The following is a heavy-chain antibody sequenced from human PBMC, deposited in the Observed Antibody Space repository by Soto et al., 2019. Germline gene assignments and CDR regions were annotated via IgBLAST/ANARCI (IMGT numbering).Heavy chain of an antibody. CDR3: ARVAVGGWFGELFYYFDY. CDR2: IYYSGST. D-gene: IGHD3-10*01. V-gene: IGHV4-59*01. CDR1: GGSISSYY. J-gene: IGHJ4*02. Sequence: SETLSLTCTVSGGSISSYYWSWIRQPPGKGLEWIGYIYYSGSTNYNPSLKSRVTISVDTSKNQFSLKLSSVTAADTAVYYCARVAVGGWFGELFYYFDYWGQGTLVTVSS.